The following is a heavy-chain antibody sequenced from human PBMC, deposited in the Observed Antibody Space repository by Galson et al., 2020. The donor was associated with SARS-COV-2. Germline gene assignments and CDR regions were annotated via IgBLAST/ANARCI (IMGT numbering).Heavy chain of an antibody. CDR3: TTRIYLGYCSGGSCYAGGR. Sequence: GGSLRLSCTASGFTFGDYAMSWFRQAPGKGLEWVGFIRSKAYGGTTEYAASVKGRFTISRDDSKSIAYLQMNSLKTEDTAVYYCTTRIYLGYCSGGSCYAGGRWGQGTLVTVSS. D-gene: IGHD2-15*01. V-gene: IGHV3-49*03. J-gene: IGHJ4*02. CDR1: GFTFGDYA. CDR2: IRSKAYGGTT.